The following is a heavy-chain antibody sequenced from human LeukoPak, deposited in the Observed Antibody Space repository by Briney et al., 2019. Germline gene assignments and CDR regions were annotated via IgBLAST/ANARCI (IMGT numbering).Heavy chain of an antibody. CDR1: GGTFSSYA. J-gene: IGHJ4*02. CDR3: ARAPYSGSYYVDY. Sequence: ASVKVSCKASGGTFSSYAISWVRQAPGQGLEWMGWISAYNGNTNYAQKLQGRVTMTTDTSTSTAYMELRSLRSDDTAVYYCARAPYSGSYYVDYWGQGTLVTVSS. CDR2: ISAYNGNT. V-gene: IGHV1-18*01. D-gene: IGHD1-26*01.